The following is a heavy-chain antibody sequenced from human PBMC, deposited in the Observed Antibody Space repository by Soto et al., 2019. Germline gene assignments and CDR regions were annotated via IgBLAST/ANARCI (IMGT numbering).Heavy chain of an antibody. Sequence: PGGSLRLSCAASGFTFSSYSMNWVRQAPGKGLEWVSSISSSSSYIYYADSVKGRFTISRDNAKNSLYLQMNSLRAEDTAVYYCARDFPLRPIVVVVAAPDNYYYYGMDVWGQGTTVTVSS. CDR2: ISSSSSYI. J-gene: IGHJ6*02. CDR1: GFTFSSYS. CDR3: ARDFPLRPIVVVVAAPDNYYYYGMDV. D-gene: IGHD2-15*01. V-gene: IGHV3-21*01.